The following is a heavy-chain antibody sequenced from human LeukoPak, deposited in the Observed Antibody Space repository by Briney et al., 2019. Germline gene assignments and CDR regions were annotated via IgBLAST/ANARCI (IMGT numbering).Heavy chain of an antibody. V-gene: IGHV4-59*05. J-gene: IGHJ5*02. CDR3: ASAPSLYGSGSFYNEKGFDP. D-gene: IGHD3-10*01. CDR2: LYSSGST. Sequence: KSGGSLRLSCAASGFTFSNAWMSWVRQAPGKGLEWIGSLYSSGSTYYNPSLKSRVTIFVDTSKNQFSLKLNSVTAADTAVYYCASAPSLYGSGSFYNEKGFDPWGQGTLVTVSS. CDR1: GFTFSNAW.